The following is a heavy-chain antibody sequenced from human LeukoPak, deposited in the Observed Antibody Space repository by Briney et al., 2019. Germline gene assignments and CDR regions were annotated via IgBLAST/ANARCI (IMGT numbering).Heavy chain of an antibody. Sequence: SETLSLTCAVYGGSFSGYYWSWIRQPPGKGLEWIGKINHSGSTNYNPSLKSRVTISVDTSKNQFSLKLSSVTAADTAVYYCARYNSGFAKGWFDPWGQGTLVTVSS. D-gene: IGHD5-12*01. CDR1: GGSFSGYY. V-gene: IGHV4-34*01. CDR3: ARYNSGFAKGWFDP. CDR2: INHSGST. J-gene: IGHJ5*02.